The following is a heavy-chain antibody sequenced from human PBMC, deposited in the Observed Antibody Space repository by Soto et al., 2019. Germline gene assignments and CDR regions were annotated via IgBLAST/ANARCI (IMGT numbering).Heavy chain of an antibody. J-gene: IGHJ4*02. CDR3: AKARRTVTTYDYFDH. V-gene: IGHV3-30*18. CDR2: ISYDGNNK. D-gene: IGHD4-4*01. Sequence: GGSLRLSCVASGFTFTDYGMHWVRQAPGKGLEWVALISYDGNNKYYADSVKGRFTISRDISKNTVYLQMNSLRAEDTAVYYCAKARRTVTTYDYFDHGGQGTLVTVPS. CDR1: GFTFTDYG.